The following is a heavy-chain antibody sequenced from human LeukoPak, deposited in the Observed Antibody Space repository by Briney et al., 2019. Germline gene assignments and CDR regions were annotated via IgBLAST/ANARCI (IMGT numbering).Heavy chain of an antibody. CDR1: GGSISSYY. CDR2: IYYSGST. V-gene: IGHV4-59*08. J-gene: IGHJ3*01. CDR3: ARLIFGLVNDAFEL. D-gene: IGHD3/OR15-3a*01. Sequence: PSETLSLTCTVSGGSISSYYWSGIRQPPGKGLEWIGYIYYSGSTNYNPSLKSRVTISVDTSKNQFSLKLSSVTAADTAVYYCARLIFGLVNDAFELWGQGTMVTVSS.